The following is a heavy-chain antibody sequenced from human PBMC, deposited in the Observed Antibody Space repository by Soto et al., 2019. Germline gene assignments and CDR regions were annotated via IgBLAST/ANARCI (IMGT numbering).Heavy chain of an antibody. V-gene: IGHV4-61*01. CDR2: IYYSGST. CDR3: AREGRWLPYNWFDP. CDR1: GGSVSSGSYY. D-gene: IGHD5-12*01. Sequence: SETLSLTCTVSGGSVSSGSYYWSWIRQPPGKGLEWIGYIYYSGSTNYNPSLKSRVTISVDTSKNQFSLKLSSVTAADTAVYYCAREGRWLPYNWFDPWGQGTLVTVSS. J-gene: IGHJ5*02.